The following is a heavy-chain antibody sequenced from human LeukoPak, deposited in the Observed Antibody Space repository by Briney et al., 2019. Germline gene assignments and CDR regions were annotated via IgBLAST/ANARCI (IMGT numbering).Heavy chain of an antibody. D-gene: IGHD2-15*01. CDR2: IYYSGST. CDR3: ARGSWTYYYGTDV. J-gene: IGHJ6*02. Sequence: SETLSLTCTVSGGSISSYYWSWTRQPPGKGLEWIGYIYYSGSTNYNPSLKSRVTISVDTSKNQFSLKLSSVTAADTAVYYCARGSWTYYYGTDVWGQGTTVTVSS. V-gene: IGHV4-59*01. CDR1: GGSISSYY.